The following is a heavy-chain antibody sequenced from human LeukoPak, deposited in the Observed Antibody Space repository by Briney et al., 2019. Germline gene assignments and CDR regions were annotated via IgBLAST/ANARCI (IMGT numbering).Heavy chain of an antibody. V-gene: IGHV3-48*01. CDR2: ISSSSSTI. D-gene: IGHD2-2*01. Sequence: GGSLRLSCAGSGFTFSSYAMRWVRQAPGKGLEWVSYISSSSSTIYYADSVKGRFTISRDNAKNSLYLQMNSLRAEDTAVYYCASRAYCSSTSCRYYYYMDVWGKGTTVTVSS. J-gene: IGHJ6*03. CDR3: ASRAYCSSTSCRYYYYMDV. CDR1: GFTFSSYA.